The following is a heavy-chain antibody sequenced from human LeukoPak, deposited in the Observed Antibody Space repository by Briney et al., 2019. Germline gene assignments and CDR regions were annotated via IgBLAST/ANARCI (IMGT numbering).Heavy chain of an antibody. CDR1: GFTFSSYS. V-gene: IGHV3-48*01. J-gene: IGHJ4*02. Sequence: GGSLRLSCAAPGFTFSSYSINWVRQAPGKGLEWLSYISSGSSTIYYADSVKGRFTISRDNAKNSLYLQMNSLRAEDTAVYYCARHRGSYFDFWGQGTLVTVSS. CDR2: ISSGSSTI. D-gene: IGHD5-12*01. CDR3: ARHRGSYFDF.